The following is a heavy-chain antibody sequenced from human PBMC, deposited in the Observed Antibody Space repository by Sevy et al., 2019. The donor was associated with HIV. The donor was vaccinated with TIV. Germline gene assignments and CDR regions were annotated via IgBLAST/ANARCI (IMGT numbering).Heavy chain of an antibody. Sequence: ASVKVSCKTTGYIFSDYNMHWVRQAPGQGLEWMALINPNSGVTIYAHNFRGRVSGTRDTSMSTAYMELSGLTSDDTAVYYFVRGDINEPRTLLSFDIWGQGTMVTVSS. CDR1: GYIFSDYN. J-gene: IGHJ3*02. CDR3: VRGDINEPRTLLSFDI. D-gene: IGHD1-1*01. V-gene: IGHV1-2*06. CDR2: INPNSGVT.